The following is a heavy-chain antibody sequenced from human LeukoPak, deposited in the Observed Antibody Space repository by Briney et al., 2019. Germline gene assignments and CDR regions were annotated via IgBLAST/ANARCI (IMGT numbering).Heavy chain of an antibody. Sequence: SVKVSCKASGGTFSSYAISWVRQAPGQGLEWMGRIIPILGIANYAQKFQGRVTITADKSTSTAYMELNSLRSEDTAVYYCARDPPDILTGYPSGYFDYWGQGTLVTVSS. CDR1: GGTFSSYA. V-gene: IGHV1-69*04. J-gene: IGHJ4*02. D-gene: IGHD3-9*01. CDR3: ARDPPDILTGYPSGYFDY. CDR2: IIPILGIA.